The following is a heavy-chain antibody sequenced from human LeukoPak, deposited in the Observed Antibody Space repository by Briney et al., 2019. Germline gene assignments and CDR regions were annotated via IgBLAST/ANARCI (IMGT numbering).Heavy chain of an antibody. J-gene: IGHJ6*03. D-gene: IGHD6-6*01. V-gene: IGHV1-46*01. CDR3: ARDFSGSSAYYYMDV. CDR2: INPSGGST. CDR1: GYTFIRNG. Sequence: GASVKVSCKASGYTFIRNGISWVRQAPGQGLEWMGIINPSGGSTSYAQKFQGRVTMTRDMSTSTVYMELSSLRSEDTAVYYCARDFSGSSAYYYMDVWGKGTTVTVSS.